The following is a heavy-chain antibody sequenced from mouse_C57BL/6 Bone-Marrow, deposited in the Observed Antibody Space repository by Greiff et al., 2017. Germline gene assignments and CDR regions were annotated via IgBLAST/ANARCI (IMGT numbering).Heavy chain of an antibody. CDR1: GYTFTSYG. CDR2: IYPRSGNT. CDR3: AREGLPYFDY. Sequence: QVQLQQSGAELARPGASVKLSCKASGYTFTSYGISWVKQRPGQGLEWIGEIYPRSGNTYYNEKFKGKATLTADESSSTAYMELRSLTSEDSAVYFCAREGLPYFDYWGQGTTLTVSS. V-gene: IGHV1-81*01. D-gene: IGHD2-1*01. J-gene: IGHJ2*01.